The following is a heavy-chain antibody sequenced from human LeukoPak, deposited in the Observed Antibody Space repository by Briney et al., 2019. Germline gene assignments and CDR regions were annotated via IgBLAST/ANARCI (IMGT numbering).Heavy chain of an antibody. CDR1: GGSISSYY. J-gene: IGHJ4*02. CDR2: IYYSGSP. D-gene: IGHD3-10*01. V-gene: IGHV4-59*01. Sequence: SETLSLTCTVSGGSISSYYWSWIRQPPGKGLEWIGDIYYSGSPNYNPSLKSRATISVDTAKNQFSLKLSSVTAADTAVYFCAGGSTMIRGAADYWGQGTLVTVSS. CDR3: AGGSTMIRGAADY.